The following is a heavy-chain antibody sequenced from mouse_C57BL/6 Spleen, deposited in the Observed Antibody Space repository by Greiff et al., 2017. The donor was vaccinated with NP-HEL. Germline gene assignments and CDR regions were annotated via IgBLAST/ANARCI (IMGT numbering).Heavy chain of an antibody. D-gene: IGHD2-5*01. CDR1: GYSITSDY. Sequence: EVKLMESGPGLAKPSQTLSLTCSVTGYSITSDYWNWIRKFPGNKLEYMGYISYSGSTYYNPSLKSRISITRDTSKNQYYLQLNSVTTDDTATYYCARYQSNYGLYFDYWGQGTTLTVSS. J-gene: IGHJ2*01. CDR2: ISYSGST. CDR3: ARYQSNYGLYFDY. V-gene: IGHV3-8*01.